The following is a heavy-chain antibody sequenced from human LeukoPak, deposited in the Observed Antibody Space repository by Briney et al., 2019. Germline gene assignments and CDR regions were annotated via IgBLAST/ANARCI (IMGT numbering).Heavy chain of an antibody. D-gene: IGHD3-9*01. CDR2: IKQDGSEK. J-gene: IGHJ4*02. Sequence: GGSLRLSCAASGFTFSSYWMSWVRQAPGKGLEWVANIKQDGSEKYYVDSVKGRFTISRDNAKNSLYLQMNSLRAEDTAVYYCAKWGPYDILTGRINWGQGTLVTVSS. CDR1: GFTFSSYW. V-gene: IGHV3-7*03. CDR3: AKWGPYDILTGRIN.